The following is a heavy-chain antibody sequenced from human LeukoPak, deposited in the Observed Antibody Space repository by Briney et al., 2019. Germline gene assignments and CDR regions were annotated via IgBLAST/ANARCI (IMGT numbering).Heavy chain of an antibody. J-gene: IGHJ3*02. CDR3: AREGVADAFDI. Sequence: GGSLRLSCAASGFSFSRYSMNWFRQAPGKGLEWLSYSSSSSSTIYYADSVKGRFTISRDNAKNSLYLQMNSLRAEDTAVYYCAREGVADAFDIWGQGTMVTVSS. CDR2: SSSSSSTI. V-gene: IGHV3-48*04. CDR1: GFSFSRYS. D-gene: IGHD2-15*01.